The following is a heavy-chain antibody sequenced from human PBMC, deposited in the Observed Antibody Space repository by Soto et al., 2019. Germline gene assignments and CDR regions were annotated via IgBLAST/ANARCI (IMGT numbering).Heavy chain of an antibody. V-gene: IGHV3-23*01. J-gene: IGHJ4*02. D-gene: IGHD1-7*01. CDR2: ISQSAGGNT. CDR1: VFTFTSYG. CDR3: AGWNYDY. Sequence: GWSLRLSCASSVFTFTSYGMIWVRQAPGKGLEWVSAISQSAGGNTYYADSVKGRFTISRDDSKNTLYLQMDSLRPEDTAQYYCAGWNYDYWGQGTQVTVSS.